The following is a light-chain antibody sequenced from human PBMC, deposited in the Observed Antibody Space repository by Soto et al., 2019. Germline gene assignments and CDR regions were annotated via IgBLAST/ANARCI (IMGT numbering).Light chain of an antibody. J-gene: IGLJ2*01. CDR3: SSYTSTSTLVL. CDR2: EVS. CDR1: SNDIGLYNY. V-gene: IGLV2-14*01. Sequence: QSALTQPASVSASPGQSITISCTGTSNDIGLYNYVSWYQRHPGKAPKLMIFEVSDRPSGVSTRFSGSKSGNTATLTISGLQAEDEGDYFCSSYTSTSTLVLFGGGTKLTVL.